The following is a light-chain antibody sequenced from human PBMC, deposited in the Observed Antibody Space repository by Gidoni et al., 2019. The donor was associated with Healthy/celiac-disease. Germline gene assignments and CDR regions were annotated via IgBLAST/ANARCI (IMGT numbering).Light chain of an antibody. V-gene: IGKV3-11*01. CDR1: QSVSSY. CDR2: EAS. Sequence: EIVLTQSPATLSLSPGERATLSCRASQSVSSYLAWYQQKPGQAPRLLIYEASNRATGIPARFSGSGSGTDFTLTISSLEPEDFAVYYCQQRSNWPPGWTFXXXTKVEIK. CDR3: QQRSNWPPGWT. J-gene: IGKJ1*01.